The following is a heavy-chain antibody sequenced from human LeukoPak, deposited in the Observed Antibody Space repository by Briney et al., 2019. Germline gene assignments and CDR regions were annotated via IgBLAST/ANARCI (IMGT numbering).Heavy chain of an antibody. J-gene: IGHJ3*02. V-gene: IGHV3-73*01. D-gene: IGHD7-27*01. CDR2: IRSKANSYAT. Sequence: GGSLRLSCAASGFTFSGSAMHWVRQASGKGLDWVGRIRSKANSYATAYAASVKGRFTISRDDSKNTAYLQMNSLKTEDTAVYYCTRGHWGSPGAFDIWGQGTMVTVSS. CDR3: TRGHWGSPGAFDI. CDR1: GFTFSGSA.